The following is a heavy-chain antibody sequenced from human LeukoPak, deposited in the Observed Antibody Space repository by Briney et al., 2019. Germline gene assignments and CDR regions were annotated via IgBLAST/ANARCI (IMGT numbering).Heavy chain of an antibody. J-gene: IGHJ4*02. CDR3: ARKRYYGSGSRFDY. CDR2: INRSGSST. V-gene: IGHV3-74*01. Sequence: GGALRLSCAGSGFTFSSYWRHWVGQAARKGGGGVSRINRSGSSTSYADSVKGRFTISRDNAKTTLYLQMNSLRAEDTALYYCARKRYYGSGSRFDYWGQGTLVTVSS. CDR1: GFTFSSYW. D-gene: IGHD3-10*01.